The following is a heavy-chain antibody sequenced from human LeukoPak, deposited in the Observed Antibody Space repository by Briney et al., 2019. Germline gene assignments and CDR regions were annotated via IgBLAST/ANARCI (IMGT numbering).Heavy chain of an antibody. CDR3: ARNGQQVRYFQH. Sequence: ASVKVSCKASGYTFTNYDINWVRQATGQGLEWMGWMNPNSGNTNYAQKFQGRVTMTRNTSISTAYMELSSLRSEDTAVYYCARNGQQVRYFQHWGQGTLVTVSS. D-gene: IGHD6-13*01. CDR1: GYTFTNYD. CDR2: MNPNSGNT. J-gene: IGHJ1*01. V-gene: IGHV1-8*01.